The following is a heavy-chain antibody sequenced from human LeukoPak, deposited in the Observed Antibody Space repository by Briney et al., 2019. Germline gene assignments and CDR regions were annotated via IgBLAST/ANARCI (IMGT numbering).Heavy chain of an antibody. CDR2: ISGGGHIK. CDR1: GFTFSSYA. V-gene: IGHV3-23*01. D-gene: IGHD3-22*01. J-gene: IGHJ4*02. Sequence: PGGSLRLSCAASGFTFSSYAMTWVRQAPGKGLEWVSAISGGGHIKYYADSVKVRFTISRDNSKNTLYLQMNSLRAEDTAVYYSAKDEYHDSSEFDYFDYWGQGTLVTVSS. CDR3: AKDEYHDSSEFDYFDY.